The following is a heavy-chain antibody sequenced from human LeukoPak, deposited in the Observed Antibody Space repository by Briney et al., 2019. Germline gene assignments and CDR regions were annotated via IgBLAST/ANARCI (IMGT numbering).Heavy chain of an antibody. CDR2: IYYSGST. Sequence: SETLSLTCTVSGGSISSGGYYWSWIRQHPGKGLEWIGYIYYSGSTYYNPSLKSRVTISVDTSKNQFSLKLSSVTAADTAVYYCATLGGTIVGATMWLDYWGQGTLVTVSS. CDR1: GGSISSGGYY. J-gene: IGHJ4*02. CDR3: ATLGGTIVGATMWLDY. D-gene: IGHD1-26*01. V-gene: IGHV4-31*03.